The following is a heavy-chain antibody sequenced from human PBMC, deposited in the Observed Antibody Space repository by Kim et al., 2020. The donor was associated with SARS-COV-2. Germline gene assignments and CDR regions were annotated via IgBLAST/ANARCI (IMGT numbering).Heavy chain of an antibody. Sequence: GGSLRLSCAASGFTFSSYAMNWVRQAPGKGLEWVSAISGSGGSTYYADSVKGRFTISRDNSKNTLYLQMNSLRAEDTAVYYCAKDPWQFRSSKYFDHWGQGTLVTVSS. V-gene: IGHV3-23*01. CDR3: AKDPWQFRSSKYFDH. CDR1: GFTFSSYA. D-gene: IGHD2-2*01. J-gene: IGHJ4*02. CDR2: ISGSGGST.